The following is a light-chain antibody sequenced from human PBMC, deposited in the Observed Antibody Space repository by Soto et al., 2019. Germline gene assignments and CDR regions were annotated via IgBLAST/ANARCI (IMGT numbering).Light chain of an antibody. J-gene: IGKJ1*01. CDR1: QRISTY. V-gene: IGKV1-39*01. CDR2: AAS. CDR3: QQSSSTLGT. Sequence: DIQMTQSPSSLSASVGDTVTITCRASQRISTYLNWYQQKPGRAPKLVISAASTLQSGVPTRFSGDGSGTDFTLTNSSLQPEDIATYFCQQSSSTLGTFGQGTRV.